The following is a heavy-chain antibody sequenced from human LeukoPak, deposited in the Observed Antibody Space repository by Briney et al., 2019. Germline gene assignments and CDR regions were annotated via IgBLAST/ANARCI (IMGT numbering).Heavy chain of an antibody. V-gene: IGHV4-61*02. CDR3: ARGAVVDY. CDR2: IYTSGGT. Sequence: SETLSLTCTVSGGSISSGSYYWSWIRQPAGKGLEWIGRIYTSGGTNYNPSLKSRVTISVDTSKNQFSLKLSSVTAADTAVYYCARGAVVDYWGQGTLVTVSS. J-gene: IGHJ4*02. CDR1: GGSISSGSYY.